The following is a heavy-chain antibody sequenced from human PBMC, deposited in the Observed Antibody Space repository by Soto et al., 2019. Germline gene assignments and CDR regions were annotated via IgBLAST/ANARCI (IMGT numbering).Heavy chain of an antibody. Sequence: ASVKVSCKASGYTFTGYYMHWVRQAPGQGLEWMGWINPNSGGTNYAQKFQGWVTMTRDTSISTAYMELSRLRSDDTAVYYWGGGATDYARHLYGYWGQGTLVTVSS. CDR1: GYTFTGYY. V-gene: IGHV1-2*04. CDR3: GGGATDYARHLYGY. J-gene: IGHJ4*02. CDR2: INPNSGGT. D-gene: IGHD2-21*01.